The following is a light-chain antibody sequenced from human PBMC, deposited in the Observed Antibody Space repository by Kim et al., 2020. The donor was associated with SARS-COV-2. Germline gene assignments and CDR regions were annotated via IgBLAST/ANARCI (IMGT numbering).Light chain of an antibody. CDR2: QDS. CDR3: QAWDSSTRGL. V-gene: IGLV3-1*01. Sequence: VSPGQTASITCSGDKLGDKYACWYQQKPGQSPVLVIYQDSKRPSGIPERFSGSNSGNTATLTISGTQAMDEADYYCQAWDSSTRGLFGGGTQLTVL. CDR1: KLGDKY. J-gene: IGLJ2*01.